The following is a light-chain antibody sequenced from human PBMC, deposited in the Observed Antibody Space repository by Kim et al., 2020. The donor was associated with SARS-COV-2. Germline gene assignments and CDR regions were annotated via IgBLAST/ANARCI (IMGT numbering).Light chain of an antibody. CDR2: EAS. Sequence: DIQMTQSPSTLSASVGDRVTITCRASQSVRSWLAWYRQKPGRAPELLIYEASTLENGVPGRFSGSGSETAFTLTISSLQPEDFVTYYCQQYSAFPLTFGGGTKVDIK. CDR3: QQYSAFPLT. V-gene: IGKV1-5*01. CDR1: QSVRSW. J-gene: IGKJ4*01.